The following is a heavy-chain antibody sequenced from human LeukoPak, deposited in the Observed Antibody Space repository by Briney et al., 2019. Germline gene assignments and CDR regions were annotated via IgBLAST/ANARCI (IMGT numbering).Heavy chain of an antibody. D-gene: IGHD3-22*01. V-gene: IGHV1-2*02. J-gene: IGHJ4*02. CDR3: ARGDYFDASGFYLGLLDY. CDR2: IYPHNVGT. CDR1: GYTFGGYH. Sequence: ASVKVSCKASGYTFGGYHLHWVRQAPGQGLEWMGWIYPHNVGTNYAQKFQGRVTMTADTSISTAYVELSGLISDDTALYFCARGDYFDASGFYLGLLDYWGQGTLVTVSS.